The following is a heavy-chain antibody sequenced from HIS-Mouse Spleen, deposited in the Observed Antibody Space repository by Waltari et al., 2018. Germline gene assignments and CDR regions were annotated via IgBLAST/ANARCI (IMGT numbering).Heavy chain of an antibody. D-gene: IGHD6-6*01. CDR2: IKQDGSEK. J-gene: IGHJ4*02. Sequence: EVQLVESGGGLVQPGGSVRLSCAASGFTFSSYWMIWVRQAPGKGLEWVANIKQDGSEKYYVDSVKGRFTISRDNAKNSLYLQMNSLRAEDTAVYYCARPTAPGMQLALFDYWGQGTLVTVSS. V-gene: IGHV3-7*01. CDR1: GFTFSSYW. CDR3: ARPTAPGMQLALFDY.